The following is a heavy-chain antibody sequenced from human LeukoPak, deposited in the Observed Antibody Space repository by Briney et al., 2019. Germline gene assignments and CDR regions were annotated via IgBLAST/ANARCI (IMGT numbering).Heavy chain of an antibody. CDR2: IIPIYGSP. Sequence: SVKVSCKPSGGTFNNYAISWVRQAPGQGLEWLGGIIPIYGSPNYAQKFQGRVTITADRSTSTAYMELSSLKSEDTALYFCARGRGSFYGYFDSWGQGTLVTVSS. CDR3: ARGRGSFYGYFDS. D-gene: IGHD1-26*01. V-gene: IGHV1-69*06. CDR1: GGTFNNYA. J-gene: IGHJ4*02.